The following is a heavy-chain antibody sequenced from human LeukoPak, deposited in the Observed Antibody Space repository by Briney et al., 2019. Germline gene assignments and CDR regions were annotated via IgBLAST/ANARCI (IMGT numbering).Heavy chain of an antibody. D-gene: IGHD4-17*01. J-gene: IGHJ2*01. CDR1: GFTFSSYG. CDR2: IGTAGDT. Sequence: GGSLRLSCAASGFTFSSYGMHCVRHATGKGLEGVSAIGTAGDTYYPGSVKGRFTISRENAKNSLYLQMNSLRAGDTAVYYCARSRMTTVTSWYFDLWGRGTLVTVSS. V-gene: IGHV3-13*01. CDR3: ARSRMTTVTSWYFDL.